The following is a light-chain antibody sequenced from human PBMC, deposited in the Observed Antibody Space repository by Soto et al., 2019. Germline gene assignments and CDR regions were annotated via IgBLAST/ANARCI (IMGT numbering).Light chain of an antibody. Sequence: QSALPQPASVNGSPGQSIAISCTGTSSDVGSSNLLSWYQHHPGKAPKLIIYEGTRRPSGVSGRFSGSMSGNTASLTISGLQAEDEAEYYCCSFARGSTSYVFGTGTKVTVL. CDR2: EGT. CDR3: CSFARGSTSYV. V-gene: IGLV2-23*01. CDR1: SSDVGSSNL. J-gene: IGLJ1*01.